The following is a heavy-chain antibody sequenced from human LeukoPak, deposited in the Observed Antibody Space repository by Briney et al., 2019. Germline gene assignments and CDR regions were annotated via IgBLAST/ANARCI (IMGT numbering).Heavy chain of an antibody. D-gene: IGHD6-19*01. J-gene: IGHJ4*02. V-gene: IGHV3-23*01. Sequence: GGSLTLSCPASGFTFSSYGMSWVRQAAGKGLEWVSAISGCGGSTYYADSGKGRFTLSSDNSKQTLYLQVNSLTAEDTAVYDCANHNAYSSGWLYSFDYWGQETLVTVSS. CDR3: ANHNAYSSGWLYSFDY. CDR2: ISGCGGST. CDR1: GFTFSSYG.